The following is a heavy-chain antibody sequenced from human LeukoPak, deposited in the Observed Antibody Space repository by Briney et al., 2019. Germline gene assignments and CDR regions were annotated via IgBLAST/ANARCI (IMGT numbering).Heavy chain of an antibody. CDR2: IYYNGIT. CDR3: AREYSNYVGPDAFDI. CDR1: GGSIRDYQ. V-gene: IGHV4-59*01. J-gene: IGHJ3*02. Sequence: SETLSLTCAVSGGSIRDYQWSWIRQPPGKELEWIGYIYYNGITDYNPSLKSQVSMSVDTSNNQFSLRLSSVSAADTAIYYCAREYSNYVGPDAFDIWGQGTLVTVSS. D-gene: IGHD4-11*01.